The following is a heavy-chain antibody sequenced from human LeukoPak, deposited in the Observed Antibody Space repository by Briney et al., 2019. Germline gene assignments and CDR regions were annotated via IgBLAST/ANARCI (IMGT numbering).Heavy chain of an antibody. V-gene: IGHV3-53*01. D-gene: IGHD5-24*01. CDR3: ARGAGYNYPYYFDY. CDR2: IYGGGNI. CDR1: GFTVSSNY. J-gene: IGHJ4*02. Sequence: GGSLRLSCAAPGFTVSSNYMNWVRQAPGKGLEWVSVIYGGGNIYYADSVKGRFTISRDNSKNTLYLQMNSLRAEDTAVYYCARGAGYNYPYYFDYWGQGTLVTVSS.